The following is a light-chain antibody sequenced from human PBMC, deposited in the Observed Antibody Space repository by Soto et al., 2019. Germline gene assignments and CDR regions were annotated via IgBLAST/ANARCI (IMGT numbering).Light chain of an antibody. J-gene: IGLJ1*01. V-gene: IGLV1-44*01. Sequence: QSVLTQPPSASGTPGQRVTISCSGSSSNIGSNTVNWYQHLPGTAPKLLIYTNSQRPSGVPDRFSGSKSGTSASLAISGLQAEDEADYYCAAWDDSLNGLVFGTGTKLTVL. CDR3: AAWDDSLNGLV. CDR1: SSNIGSNT. CDR2: TNS.